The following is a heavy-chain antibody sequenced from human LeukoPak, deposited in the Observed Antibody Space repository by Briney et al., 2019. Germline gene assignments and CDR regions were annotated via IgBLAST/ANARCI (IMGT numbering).Heavy chain of an antibody. V-gene: IGHV3-33*01. Sequence: EGSLRLSCAASGFTFSSYGMHWVRQAPGKGLEWVEVIWYDGSNKYYEDSVKGRFTISKDNSKNTLYLQMNSLRAEDTAVYYCARDWGSGNSYYFDYWGQGTLVTVSS. CDR1: GFTFSSYG. D-gene: IGHD3-10*01. J-gene: IGHJ4*02. CDR2: IWYDGSNK. CDR3: ARDWGSGNSYYFDY.